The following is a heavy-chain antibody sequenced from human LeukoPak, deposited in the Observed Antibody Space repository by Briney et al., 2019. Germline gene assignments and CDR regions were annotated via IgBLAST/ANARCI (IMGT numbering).Heavy chain of an antibody. D-gene: IGHD3-10*01. CDR2: ISYDGSNK. J-gene: IGHJ4*02. CDR3: AREVRLITMVRGVMGYFDY. V-gene: IGHV3-30-3*01. CDR1: GFTFSSYA. Sequence: PGGSLRLSCAASGFTFSSYAMHWVRQAPGKGLEWVAVISYDGSNKYYADSVKGRFTISRDNSKNTLYLQMNSLRAEDTAVYCCAREVRLITMVRGVMGYFDYWGQGTLVTVSS.